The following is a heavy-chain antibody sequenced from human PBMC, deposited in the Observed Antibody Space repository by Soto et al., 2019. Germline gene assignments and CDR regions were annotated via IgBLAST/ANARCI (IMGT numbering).Heavy chain of an antibody. V-gene: IGHV3-30-3*01. CDR1: ALTPSDYA. D-gene: IGHD4-17*01. Sequence: RALLISCVPSALTPSDYAMHWVRQAPGNGLELAGVISYDDGNKKYYADSVKGRFTISRDNSKSTLYLQMNSLRAEDTAVYYCARDKRDKYGDYVDYWGQGTMVTVSS. J-gene: IGHJ4*02. CDR3: ARDKRDKYGDYVDY. CDR2: ISYDDGNKK.